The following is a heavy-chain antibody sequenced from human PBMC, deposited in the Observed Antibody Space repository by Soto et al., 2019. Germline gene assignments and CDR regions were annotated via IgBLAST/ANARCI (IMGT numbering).Heavy chain of an antibody. CDR2: VSDDNGNT. V-gene: IGHV1-18*01. D-gene: IGHD2-15*01. CDR1: GYTFTAYG. Sequence: ASVKVSCKASGYTFTAYGISWVRQAPGQGLEWMGGVSDDNGNTNYAQKLQGRVTMTTDTSTSTAYMELRSLRSDDTAVYYCARAGGRTKYYYYGMDVWGQGTTVTVSS. J-gene: IGHJ6*02. CDR3: ARAGGRTKYYYYGMDV.